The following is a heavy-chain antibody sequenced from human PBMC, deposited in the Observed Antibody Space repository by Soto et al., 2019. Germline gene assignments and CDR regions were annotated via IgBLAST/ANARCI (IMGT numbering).Heavy chain of an antibody. D-gene: IGHD6-13*01. CDR3: AKGEESSSFPEH. CDR1: GFPLRKYA. CDR2: ISGDGGTT. Sequence: EVQLLESGGGLVQPGGSLRLSCTASGFPLRKYAMTWVRQAPGKGLEWISAISGDGGTTFYADSVKGRFTISRDNSRNTLFLQMSRLRGEDTAVYYCAKGEESSSFPEHWGPGILVTVSP. J-gene: IGHJ4*02. V-gene: IGHV3-23*01.